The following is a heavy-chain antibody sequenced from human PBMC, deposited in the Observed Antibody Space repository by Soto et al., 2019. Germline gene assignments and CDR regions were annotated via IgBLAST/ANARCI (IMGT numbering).Heavy chain of an antibody. CDR3: AIRASYYDSSGYFDY. CDR2: IYSGGST. CDR1: GFTVSSNY. Sequence: GGSLRLSCAASGFTVSSNYMGWVRQAPGKGLEWVSVIYSGGSTYYADSVKGRFTISRHNSKNTLYLQMNSLRAEDTAVYYCAIRASYYDSSGYFDYWGQGTLVTVSS. V-gene: IGHV3-53*01. D-gene: IGHD3-22*01. J-gene: IGHJ4*02.